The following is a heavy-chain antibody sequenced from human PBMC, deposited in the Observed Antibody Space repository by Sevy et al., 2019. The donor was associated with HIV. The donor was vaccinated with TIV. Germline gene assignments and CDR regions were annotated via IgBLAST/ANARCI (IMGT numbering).Heavy chain of an antibody. CDR3: VGSRSGLPHFDY. CDR1: RYSLTELS. V-gene: IGHV1-24*01. CDR2: FDPEDGKT. D-gene: IGHD5-12*01. J-gene: IGHJ4*02. Sequence: ASVQVSCKVSRYSLTELSMHWVRQAPGKGLEWMGGFDPEDGKTIYAQKFQGRVTMTEDTSTDTAYMELSSLRSEDTAVFYCVGSRSGLPHFDYWGQGTLVTVSS.